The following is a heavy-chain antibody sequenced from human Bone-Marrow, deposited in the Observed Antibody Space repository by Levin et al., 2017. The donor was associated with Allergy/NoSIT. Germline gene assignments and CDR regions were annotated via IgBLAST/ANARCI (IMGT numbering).Heavy chain of an antibody. V-gene: IGHV1-69*06. CDR2: IMPVFDRT. Sequence: PRASVKVSCKASGGIFTNYAFNWVRQAPGQGLEWMGGIMPVFDRTKYIEKFQGRITITADKTTRTAYMELSSLRPDDTAVYFCASGGLTRHCGGDWCLDYWGQGTLVTVSS. CDR1: GGIFTNYA. J-gene: IGHJ4*02. D-gene: IGHD2-21*02. CDR3: ASGGLTRHCGGDWCLDY.